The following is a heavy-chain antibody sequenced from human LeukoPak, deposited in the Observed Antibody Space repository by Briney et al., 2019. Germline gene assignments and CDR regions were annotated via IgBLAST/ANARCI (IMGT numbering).Heavy chain of an antibody. V-gene: IGHV3-7*03. D-gene: IGHD2-21*02. CDR3: AKDGTGCGGDCYSDY. J-gene: IGHJ4*02. CDR2: IKPDGSDT. Sequence: GGSLRLSCAASEFTFSNYWMSWVHQLPGKGLEWVANIKPDGSDTNYVDSVRGRFTISRDNSKNTLYLQMNSLRAEDTALYYCAKDGTGCGGDCYSDYWGQGTLVTVSS. CDR1: EFTFSNYW.